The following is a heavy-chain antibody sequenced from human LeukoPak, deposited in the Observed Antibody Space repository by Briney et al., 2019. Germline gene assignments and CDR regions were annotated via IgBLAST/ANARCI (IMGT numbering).Heavy chain of an antibody. V-gene: IGHV4-39*01. Sequence: SETLSLTCTVSGGSTTSSSYYWAWIRQPPGKGPEWIADVYYTGKTYYNPSLRSRLTISLDTSKNQFSRRVTSVTATDTAVYYCASRPGSRTNWFDPWGQGTLVIVSS. CDR3: ASRPGSRTNWFDP. D-gene: IGHD1-26*01. J-gene: IGHJ5*02. CDR1: GGSTTSSSYY. CDR2: VYYTGKT.